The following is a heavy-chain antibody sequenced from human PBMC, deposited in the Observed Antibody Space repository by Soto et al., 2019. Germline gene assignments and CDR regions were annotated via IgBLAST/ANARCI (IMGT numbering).Heavy chain of an antibody. D-gene: IGHD3-10*01. CDR2: TFYRSKWFN. Sequence: QVQLQPSGPGLLKASQTLSLTCDISGDSVYSNTAAWNWLRQSPSRGLEWLGRTFYRSKWFNDDAVSVKSRITITPDTSKNQFSLHLNSVTPDYTAIYYCTRDELHYNSPFDSWGQGTLVTVSS. V-gene: IGHV6-1*01. CDR3: TRDELHYNSPFDS. J-gene: IGHJ4*02. CDR1: GDSVYSNTAA.